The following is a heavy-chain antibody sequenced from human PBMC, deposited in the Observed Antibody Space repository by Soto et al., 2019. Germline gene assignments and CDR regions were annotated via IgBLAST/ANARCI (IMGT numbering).Heavy chain of an antibody. V-gene: IGHV3-7*01. CDR3: DQFARQQLAPGGNDS. Sequence: EVQLVESGGGLVQAGGSLRLSCGASGFIFSDYWMSWGRQAPGKGLEWVANIKKDGSDKFYVKSVKGRFTISRDSAKNSLYLEMKGLRVEDTAVYYCDQFARQQLAPGGNDSWGQGTLVIVSS. D-gene: IGHD6-13*01. CDR1: GFIFSDYW. CDR2: IKKDGSDK. J-gene: IGHJ4*02.